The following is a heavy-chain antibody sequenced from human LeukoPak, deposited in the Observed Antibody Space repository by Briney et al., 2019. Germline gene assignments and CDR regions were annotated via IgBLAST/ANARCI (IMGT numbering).Heavy chain of an antibody. Sequence: PGGSLRLSCAASGFTFSSYEMNWVRQAPGKGLEWVSYISSSGSTIYYADSVKGRFTISRDNAKNSLYLQMNSLRAEDTAVYYCARDVRVSYYGSGSYYYYYYYGMDVWGQGTTVTVSS. V-gene: IGHV3-48*03. CDR3: ARDVRVSYYGSGSYYYYYYYGMDV. D-gene: IGHD3-10*01. CDR1: GFTFSSYE. CDR2: ISSSGSTI. J-gene: IGHJ6*02.